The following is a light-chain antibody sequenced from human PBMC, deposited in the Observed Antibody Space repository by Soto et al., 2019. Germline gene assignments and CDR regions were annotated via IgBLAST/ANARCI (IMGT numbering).Light chain of an antibody. Sequence: IVMTQSPATLSVSPGDRATLSCRASQSIRSHLAWYQLRPGQAPRVLIYASSTSATGVPARFSGSGSGTEFTLTMSSLQPEELAVYCCKRYHIEFEWT. CDR3: KRYHIEFEWT. J-gene: IGKJ1*01. CDR2: ASS. CDR1: QSIRSH. V-gene: IGKV3-15*01.